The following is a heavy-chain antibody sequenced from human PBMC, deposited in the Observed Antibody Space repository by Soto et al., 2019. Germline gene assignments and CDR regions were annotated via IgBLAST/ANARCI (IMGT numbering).Heavy chain of an antibody. J-gene: IGHJ6*03. CDR3: AKALYGDYGFLSYYYMDV. CDR1: GFTFSSYA. CDR2: ISGSGGST. D-gene: IGHD4-17*01. V-gene: IGHV3-23*01. Sequence: GGSLRLSCAASGFTFSSYAMSWVRQAPGKGLEWASAISGSGGSTYYADSVKGRFTISRDNSKNTLYLQMNSLRAEDTAVYYCAKALYGDYGFLSYYYMDVWGKGTTVTVSS.